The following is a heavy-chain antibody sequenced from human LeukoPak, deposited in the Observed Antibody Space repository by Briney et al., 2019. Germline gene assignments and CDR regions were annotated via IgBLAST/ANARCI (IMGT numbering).Heavy chain of an antibody. V-gene: IGHV3-23*01. CDR2: ISGSGGST. J-gene: IGHJ4*02. CDR1: GFTFSSYA. CDR3: AKDRGRYSGYDYADY. Sequence: PGGSLRLSCAASGFTFSSYAMSWVRQAPGKGLEWGSAISGSGGSTYYADSVKGRFTISRDNSKTTLYLQMNSLRAEDTAVYYCAKDRGRYSGYDYADYWGQGTLVTVSS. D-gene: IGHD5-12*01.